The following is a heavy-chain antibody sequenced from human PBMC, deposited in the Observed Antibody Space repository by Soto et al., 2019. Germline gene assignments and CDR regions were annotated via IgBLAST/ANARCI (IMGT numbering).Heavy chain of an antibody. D-gene: IGHD2-15*01. CDR1: GGSFSGYY. Sequence: QVQLQQWGAGLLKPSETLSLTCAVYGGSFSGYYWSWIRQPPGKGLEWIGEINHSGSTNYNPSLKSRVTISVDTSKNQFSLKLSSVTAADTAVYYCARSPPVYCSGGSCYSGLGSRRSDWFDPWGQGTLVTVSS. CDR3: ARSPPVYCSGGSCYSGLGSRRSDWFDP. CDR2: INHSGST. V-gene: IGHV4-34*01. J-gene: IGHJ5*02.